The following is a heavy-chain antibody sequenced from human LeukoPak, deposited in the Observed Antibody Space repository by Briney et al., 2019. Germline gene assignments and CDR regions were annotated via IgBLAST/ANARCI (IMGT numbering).Heavy chain of an antibody. CDR2: INPNSGGT. D-gene: IGHD3-22*01. CDR1: GYTFTGYY. Sequence: GASVKVSCKTSGYTFTGYYMHWVRQAPGQGLEWMGWINPNSGGTNYAQKFQGRVAMTRDTSISTAYMELNRLRSDDTAVYYCASGFMGYDRSGYYDDAFDIWGQGTMVTVS. V-gene: IGHV1-2*02. J-gene: IGHJ3*02. CDR3: ASGFMGYDRSGYYDDAFDI.